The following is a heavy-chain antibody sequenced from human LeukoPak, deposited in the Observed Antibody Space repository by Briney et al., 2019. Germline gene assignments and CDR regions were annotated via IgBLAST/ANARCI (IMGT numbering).Heavy chain of an antibody. D-gene: IGHD3-22*01. CDR1: GFSFSTSW. J-gene: IGHJ5*02. CDR3: ARVLHKRNYDSSDYYGS. Sequence: PGGSLRLSCVASGFSFSTSWMSWVRQAPGKGLEWVANIKQDGIETDYVDSVKGRFTISRDNAKNSLYLQMSSLRAEDTAVYYCARVLHKRNYDSSDYYGSWGQGTLVTVSS. V-gene: IGHV3-7*04. CDR2: IKQDGIET.